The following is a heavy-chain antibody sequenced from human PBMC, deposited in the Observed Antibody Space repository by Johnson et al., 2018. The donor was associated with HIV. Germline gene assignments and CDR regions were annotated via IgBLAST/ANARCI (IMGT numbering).Heavy chain of an antibody. D-gene: IGHD2-21*02. V-gene: IGHV3-7*01. J-gene: IGHJ3*02. Sequence: VQLVESGGGLVRPGGSLRLSCAASGFPFGGYWLTWVRQAPGKGREWLANIKQDGSRMYYVDSVKGRFTISRDNAKNSLYLQMNSLRAEDTAVYYCARGGYCGGDCYDGVAFDIWGQGTMVTVSS. CDR1: GFPFGGYW. CDR3: ARGGYCGGDCYDGVAFDI. CDR2: IKQDGSRM.